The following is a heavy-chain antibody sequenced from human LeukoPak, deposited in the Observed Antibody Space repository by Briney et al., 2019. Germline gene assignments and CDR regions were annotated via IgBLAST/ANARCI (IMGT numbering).Heavy chain of an antibody. CDR2: IPYSGNNK. Sequence: GGSLRLSCAASGFNFNTHMHWVPQAPGKGLEWVATIPYSGNNKYYADSVKGRFTISRDNSKNTLYLQMNSLRAEDTAVYYCARDGNYDGSGLFPPLFDYWGQGTLVTVSP. CDR3: ARDGNYDGSGLFPPLFDY. V-gene: IGHV3-30*01. J-gene: IGHJ4*02. CDR1: GFNFNTH. D-gene: IGHD3-22*01.